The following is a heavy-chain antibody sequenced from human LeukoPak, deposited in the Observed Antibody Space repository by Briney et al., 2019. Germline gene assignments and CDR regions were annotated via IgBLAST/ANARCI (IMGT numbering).Heavy chain of an antibody. Sequence: SETLTLTCAVYGGSFGGYHWNWVRQPPGKRLEWIGEITYGGTTNYNPSLRSRVTMSVDTSKKQFSLKLTSVTAADTALYYCVRGRYCSSTNCYDWFDPWDPGTHVSVSS. D-gene: IGHD2-2*01. CDR3: VRGRYCSSTNCYDWFDP. V-gene: IGHV4-34*01. CDR2: ITYGGTT. CDR1: GGSFGGYH. J-gene: IGHJ5*02.